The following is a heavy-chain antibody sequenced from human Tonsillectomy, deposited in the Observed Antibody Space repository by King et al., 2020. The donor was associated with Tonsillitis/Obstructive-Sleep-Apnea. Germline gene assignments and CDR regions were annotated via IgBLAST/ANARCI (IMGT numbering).Heavy chain of an antibody. D-gene: IGHD2-21*02. Sequence: VQLGESGGGLVKPGGSLRLSCAASGFTVSNAWMSWVRQAPGKGLEWVGRIKIKSDGGTQDYPATGTGRFTISRDDSKNTIYLQMNSLKTEDTAVYYCTTDSGDAIYWGQGTLVTVSS. CDR2: IKIKSDGGTQ. CDR1: GFTVSNAW. CDR3: TTDSGDAIY. V-gene: IGHV3-15*01. J-gene: IGHJ4*02.